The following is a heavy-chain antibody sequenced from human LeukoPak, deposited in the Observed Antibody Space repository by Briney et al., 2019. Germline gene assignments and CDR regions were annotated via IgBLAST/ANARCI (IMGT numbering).Heavy chain of an antibody. Sequence: GGSLRLSCAASGFTFSTYWMSWVRQAPGKGLEWVANIKQDGSEKYYVDSVKGRFTVSRDNSENSLYLQMNSLRAEDTAVYYCARVQYYYGSGTYYTPHFFDCWGHGTLVTVSS. D-gene: IGHD3-10*01. V-gene: IGHV3-7*03. J-gene: IGHJ4*01. CDR1: GFTFSTYW. CDR2: IKQDGSEK. CDR3: ARVQYYYGSGTYYTPHFFDC.